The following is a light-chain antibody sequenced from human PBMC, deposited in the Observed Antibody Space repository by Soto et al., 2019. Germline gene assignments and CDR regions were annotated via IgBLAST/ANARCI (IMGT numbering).Light chain of an antibody. CDR3: QQYNNLPSGAYT. V-gene: IGKV3-15*01. CDR1: QSVSSN. Sequence: EIVMTQSPATLSVSPGERATLSCRASQSVSSNLAWYQQKPGQAPRLLIYGASTRATGIPARFSGSGSGTELTLTTRSLPSEDFGVYYGQQYNNLPSGAYTFGQGNKLEIK. J-gene: IGKJ2*01. CDR2: GAS.